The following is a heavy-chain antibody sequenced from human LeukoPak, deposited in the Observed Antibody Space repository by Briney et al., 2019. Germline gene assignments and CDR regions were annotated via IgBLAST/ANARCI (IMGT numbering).Heavy chain of an antibody. CDR1: GFTFSDHY. CDR2: ARDRAHSYTT. D-gene: IGHD3-3*01. J-gene: IGHJ4*02. V-gene: IGHV3-72*01. CDR3: AKGLNDFWSGYYGD. Sequence: GGSLRLSCAASGFTFSDHYMDWVRQAPGKGLEWVGRARDRAHSYTTEYAASVKGRFTVSRDDSKNSLYLQMNSLRAEDTAVYYCAKGLNDFWSGYYGDWGQGTLVTVSS.